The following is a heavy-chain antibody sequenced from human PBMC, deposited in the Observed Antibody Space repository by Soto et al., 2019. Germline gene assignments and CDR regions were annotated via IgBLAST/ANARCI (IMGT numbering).Heavy chain of an antibody. CDR1: GFTFSSYW. CDR2: INPDGSAT. J-gene: IGHJ4*02. D-gene: IGHD5-18*01. CDR3: GRGGSDSPMAQGD. V-gene: IGHV3-74*01. Sequence: GGSLRLSCAASGFTFSSYWMHWVRQAPGKGLVWVSRINPDGSATNYADSVKGRLTISRDNAKNTLYLQMXSLRAXEXAVVXCGRGGSDSPMAQGDWGQXTLVTVSS.